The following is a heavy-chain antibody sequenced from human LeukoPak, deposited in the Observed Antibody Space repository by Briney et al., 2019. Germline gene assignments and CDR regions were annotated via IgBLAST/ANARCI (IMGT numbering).Heavy chain of an antibody. CDR3: AQDVGVFYDY. CDR2: ISGSGGST. CDR1: GFTFSSYA. V-gene: IGHV3-23*01. D-gene: IGHD2-15*01. J-gene: IGHJ4*02. Sequence: GGSLRLSCAASGFTFSSYAMSWVRQAPGKGLEGVSAISGSGGSTYYADSVKGRFTISRDNSKNTLYLQMNRLRAADTAVYYCAQDVGVFYDYWGQGTLVTVSS.